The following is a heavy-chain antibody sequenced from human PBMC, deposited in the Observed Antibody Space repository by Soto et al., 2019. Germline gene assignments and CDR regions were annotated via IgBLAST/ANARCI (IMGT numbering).Heavy chain of an antibody. V-gene: IGHV4-30-4*02. J-gene: IGHJ5*02. D-gene: IGHD3-3*01. Sequence: SETLSLTCTVSGGSISSGDYYWSWIRQPPGKGLEWIGYIYYSGSTYYNPSLKSRVTISVDTSKNQFSLKLSSVTAADTAVYYCARGSSITIFGVVPSSWFDPWGQGTLVTVPQ. CDR3: ARGSSITIFGVVPSSWFDP. CDR2: IYYSGST. CDR1: GGSISSGDYY.